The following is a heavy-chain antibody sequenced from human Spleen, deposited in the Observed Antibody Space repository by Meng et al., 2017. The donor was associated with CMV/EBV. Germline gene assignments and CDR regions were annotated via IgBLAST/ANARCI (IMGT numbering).Heavy chain of an antibody. CDR3: AKGLRPYGPFDY. Sequence: VQLKASGPGLVKPSGTLSLTCAVSGGSISSSNWWSWVRQPPGKGLEWIGEIYHSGSTNYNPSLKSRVTISVDTSKNQFSLKLSSVTAADTAVYYCAKGLRPYGPFDYWGQGTLVTVSS. CDR1: GGSISSSNW. J-gene: IGHJ4*02. D-gene: IGHD4-17*01. CDR2: IYHSGST. V-gene: IGHV4-4*02.